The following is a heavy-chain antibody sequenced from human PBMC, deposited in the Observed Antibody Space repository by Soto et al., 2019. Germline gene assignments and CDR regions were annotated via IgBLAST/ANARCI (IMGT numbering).Heavy chain of an antibody. CDR2: ISGGGGST. J-gene: IGHJ4*02. CDR3: AKESTSYDSSAQFDS. D-gene: IGHD3-22*01. Sequence: EVQLLDSGGRLVQPGGSLRLSCAASGFSFSIYAMNWVRQAPGKGLEWVSGISGGGGSTYYADSVKGWFTISRDNSKTTLYLQMNSLRVEDTAVYYCAKESTSYDSSAQFDSWGQGTLVTVSS. V-gene: IGHV3-23*01. CDR1: GFSFSIYA.